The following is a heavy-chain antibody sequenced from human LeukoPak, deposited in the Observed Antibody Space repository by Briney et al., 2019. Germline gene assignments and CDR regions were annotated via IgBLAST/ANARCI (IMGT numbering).Heavy chain of an antibody. Sequence: PSEALSLTCTVSGGSISSSSYYWGWIRQPPGKGLEWIGSIYYSGSTYYNPSLKSRVTISVDTSKNQFSLKLSSVTAADTAVYHCARHKGGYCSSTSCYISKGGNWFDPWGQGTLVTVSS. D-gene: IGHD2-2*02. CDR2: IYYSGST. V-gene: IGHV4-39*01. CDR3: ARHKGGYCSSTSCYISKGGNWFDP. CDR1: GGSISSSSYY. J-gene: IGHJ5*02.